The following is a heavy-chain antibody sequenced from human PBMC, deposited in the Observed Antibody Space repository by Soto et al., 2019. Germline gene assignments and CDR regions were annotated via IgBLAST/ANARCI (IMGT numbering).Heavy chain of an antibody. J-gene: IGHJ6*02. CDR1: GFTFGDYA. CDR2: IRSKAYGGTT. CDR3: TRYRRELLWFGELLYYYGMDV. D-gene: IGHD3-10*01. V-gene: IGHV3-49*03. Sequence: GGSLRLSCTASGFTFGDYAMSWFRQAPGKGLEWVGFIRSKAYGGTTEYAASVKGRFTISRDDSKSIAYLQMNSLKTEDTAVYYCTRYRRELLWFGELLYYYGMDVWGQGTTVTVSS.